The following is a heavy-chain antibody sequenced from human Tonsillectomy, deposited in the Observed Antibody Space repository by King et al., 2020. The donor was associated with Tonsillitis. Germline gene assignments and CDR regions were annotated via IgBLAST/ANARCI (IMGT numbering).Heavy chain of an antibody. Sequence: TLKESGPVLVKPTETLTLTCTVSGFSLSVPRVGVSWIRQPPGKALEWLAHIFSNDEKSYRTSLKSRLTISKDTSKSQVVLTMTNMDPVDTATYYCARIRWGCSDDSCYYDAFDIWGQGTTVTVSS. J-gene: IGHJ3*02. CDR1: GFSLSVPRVG. CDR3: ARIRWGCSDDSCYYDAFDI. V-gene: IGHV2-26*01. CDR2: IFSNDEK. D-gene: IGHD2-15*01.